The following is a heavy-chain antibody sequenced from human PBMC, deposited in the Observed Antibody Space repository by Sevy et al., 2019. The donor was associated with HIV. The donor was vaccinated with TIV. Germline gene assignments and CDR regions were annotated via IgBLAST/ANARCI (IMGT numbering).Heavy chain of an antibody. D-gene: IGHD3-22*01. V-gene: IGHV3-33*01. Sequence: GESLKISCAASGFTFSNYGMHWVRQAPGKGLEWVAVIWNDGSNKYYADSVKGRFTISRDNSKNTLYLQMNSLRVEDTAVYFCARGGDFNDRSAKRHFDYWGQGTLVTVSS. CDR1: GFTFSNYG. CDR3: ARGGDFNDRSAKRHFDY. J-gene: IGHJ4*02. CDR2: IWNDGSNK.